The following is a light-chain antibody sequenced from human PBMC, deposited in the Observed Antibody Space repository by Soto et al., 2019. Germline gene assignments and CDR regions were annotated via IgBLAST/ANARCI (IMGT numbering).Light chain of an antibody. CDR1: QTVGNNY. J-gene: IGKJ4*01. CDR2: GAS. V-gene: IGKV3-20*01. CDR3: QHYSSSPLT. Sequence: EIVLTQSPGTLSLSPGERATLSCRASQTVGNNYLAWYQQKPGQTLRLLIHGASNRATGIPDRISGSGSGTDFTLFISRLEPEDFAVYYCQHYSSSPLTFRGGTKVEIK.